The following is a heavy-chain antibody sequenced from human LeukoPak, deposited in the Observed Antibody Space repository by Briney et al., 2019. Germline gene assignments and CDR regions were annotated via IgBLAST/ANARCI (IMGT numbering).Heavy chain of an antibody. Sequence: PGGSLRLPCAASGFTFSIYWMTWVRQAPGKGLEWVADITQDGSEKLYVNSVRGRFTISRDNAKMSLFLQMNSLRAEDTAVYYCARDNGVVHGVYYMDVGCKGTTVTVS. CDR2: ITQDGSEK. J-gene: IGHJ6*03. V-gene: IGHV3-7*01. CDR3: ARDNGVVHGVYYMDV. CDR1: GFTFSIYW. D-gene: IGHD3-3*01.